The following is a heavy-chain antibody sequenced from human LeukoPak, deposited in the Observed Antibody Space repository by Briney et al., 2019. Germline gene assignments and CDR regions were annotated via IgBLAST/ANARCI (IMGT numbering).Heavy chain of an antibody. V-gene: IGHV3-30-3*01. Sequence: QPGGSLRLSCAASGFTFSSYAMHWVRQAPGKGLEWVAVISYDGSNKYYADSVKGRFTISRDNSKNTLYLQMNSLRAEDTAVYYCARDSHPPHWFGISTMTYYYYGMDVWGQGTTVTVSS. J-gene: IGHJ6*02. CDR1: GFTFSSYA. CDR3: ARDSHPPHWFGISTMTYYYYGMDV. D-gene: IGHD3-10*01. CDR2: ISYDGSNK.